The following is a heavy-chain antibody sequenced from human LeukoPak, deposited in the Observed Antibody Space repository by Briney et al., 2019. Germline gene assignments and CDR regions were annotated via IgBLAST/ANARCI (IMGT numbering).Heavy chain of an antibody. V-gene: IGHV3-21*01. CDR2: ISSSSSYI. D-gene: IGHD1-1*01. Sequence: EGSLRLSCAASGFTFSTYVMSWVRRAPGKGLEWVSSISSSSSYIYYADSVKGRFTISRDNAKNSLYLQMNSLRAEDTAVYFCARDSNWSLDYWGQGTLVTVSS. CDR1: GFTFSTYV. CDR3: ARDSNWSLDY. J-gene: IGHJ4*02.